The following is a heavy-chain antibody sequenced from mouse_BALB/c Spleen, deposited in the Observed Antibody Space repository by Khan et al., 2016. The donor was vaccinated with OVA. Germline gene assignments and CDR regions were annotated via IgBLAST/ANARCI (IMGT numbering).Heavy chain of an antibody. Sequence: QVQLKQSGPGLVAPSQSLSITCTVSGFSLTTYGVHWVRQPPGKGLEWLVVIWSDGSTNYYSVLKSRLSISKDNSTSQVFLKMTSLQTDDTAMYYCARWFDDYSSVYAMDYWGQGTSVTVSS. V-gene: IGHV2-6*02. CDR3: ARWFDDYSSVYAMDY. J-gene: IGHJ4*01. D-gene: IGHD2-4*01. CDR1: GFSLTTYG. CDR2: IWSDGST.